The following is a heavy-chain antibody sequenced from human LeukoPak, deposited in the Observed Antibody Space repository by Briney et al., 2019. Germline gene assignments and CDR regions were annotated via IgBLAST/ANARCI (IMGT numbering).Heavy chain of an antibody. D-gene: IGHD3-3*01. CDR2: ISGSVGST. CDR1: GFTFSSNA. V-gene: IGHV3-23*01. J-gene: IGHJ5*02. Sequence: GGSLRLSCAASGFTFSSNAMSWVREAPGEGLEWVSAISGSVGSTYYSDTVKSRFTISRDNSKNTLYLQMHSLRAEDTADYHCAKYAGAIGDFWSGYYSGKSNWFDPWGQGTLVTVSS. CDR3: AKYAGAIGDFWSGYYSGKSNWFDP.